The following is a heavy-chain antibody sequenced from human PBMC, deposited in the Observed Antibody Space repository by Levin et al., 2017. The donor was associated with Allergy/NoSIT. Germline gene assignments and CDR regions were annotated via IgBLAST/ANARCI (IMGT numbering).Heavy chain of an antibody. D-gene: IGHD3-22*01. CDR2: INPSGGST. CDR1: GYTFTSYY. V-gene: IGHV1-46*01. J-gene: IGHJ4*02. CDR3: ARVPYSYYYDSTASYWGYYFDY. Sequence: PVASVKVSCKSSGYTFTSYYMHWVRQAPGQGLEWMGIINPSGGSTNYAQKFQGRITMTRDTSTNTVYMELSSLRSEDTAVYYCARVPYSYYYDSTASYWGYYFDYWGQGTLVTVSS.